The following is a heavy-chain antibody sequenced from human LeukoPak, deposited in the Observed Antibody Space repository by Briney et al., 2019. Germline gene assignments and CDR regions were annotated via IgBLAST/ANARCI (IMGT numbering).Heavy chain of an antibody. J-gene: IGHJ4*02. CDR2: NSGHKCNT. D-gene: IGHD6-13*01. CDR3: ARIWAEFQLVCDF. Sequence: ASVKVSCKASGYTFTSYLISWVRQVPGPGLELKGWNSGHKCNTDYAQKFKDRVTLTTDTSSSPAYMELRSLTSDDTAVYFCARIWAEFQLVCDFWGKGTLVTVS. CDR1: GYTFTSYL. V-gene: IGHV1-18*01.